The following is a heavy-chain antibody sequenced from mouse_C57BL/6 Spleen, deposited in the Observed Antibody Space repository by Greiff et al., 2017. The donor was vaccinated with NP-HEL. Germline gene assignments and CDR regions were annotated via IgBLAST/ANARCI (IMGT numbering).Heavy chain of an antibody. J-gene: IGHJ4*01. CDR1: GYAFTNYL. V-gene: IGHV1-54*01. CDR2: INPGSGGT. CDR3: ARCYYEYDDAMGY. D-gene: IGHD2-4*01. Sequence: VQVVESGAELVRPGTSVKVSCKASGYAFTNYLIEWVKQRPGQGLEWIGVINPGSGGTNYNEKFKGKATLTADKSSSTAYMQLSSLTSEDSAVYFCARCYYEYDDAMGYQGQGTSVTVAS.